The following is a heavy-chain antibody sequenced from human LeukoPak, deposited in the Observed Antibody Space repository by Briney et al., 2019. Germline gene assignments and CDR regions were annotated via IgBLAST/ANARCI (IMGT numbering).Heavy chain of an antibody. CDR3: ARGTTVTTLGAFDI. Sequence: ASVKVSCKASGGTFSSYAISWVRQAPGQGLEWMGGIIPIFGTANYAQKSQGRVTITADKSTSTAYMELSSLRSEDTAVYYCARGTTVTTLGAFDIWGQGTMVTVSS. V-gene: IGHV1-69*06. CDR2: IIPIFGTA. CDR1: GGTFSSYA. D-gene: IGHD4-17*01. J-gene: IGHJ3*02.